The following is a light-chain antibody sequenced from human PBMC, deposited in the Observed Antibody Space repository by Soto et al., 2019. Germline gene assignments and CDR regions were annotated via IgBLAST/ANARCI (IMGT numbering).Light chain of an antibody. CDR3: CSYADTSTPHVV. CDR1: SSDVGSYNL. V-gene: IGLV2-23*01. J-gene: IGLJ2*01. Sequence: QSALTQPASVSGSPGQSITISCTGTSSDVGSYNLVSWYQQHPGKAPKLMIYEGSKRPSGVSNRLSGSKSGNTASLTISGLRAEDGAEYYCCSYADTSTPHVVFGGGTKVTVL. CDR2: EGS.